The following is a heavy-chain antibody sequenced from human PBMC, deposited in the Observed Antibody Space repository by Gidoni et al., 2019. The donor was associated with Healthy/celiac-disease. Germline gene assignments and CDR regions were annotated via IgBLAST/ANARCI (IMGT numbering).Heavy chain of an antibody. V-gene: IGHV3-30*03. CDR2: RSYDGSNK. Sequence: QVPLLESGGGVVQPVRSLRLSCAASGFTFSSYGMHWVRQAPGKGLEWVEVRSYDGSNKYYADSVKGRFTISRDNSKNTRYLKMNSLRAEDTAVYYCARGYSGYVGYWGQGTLVTVSS. D-gene: IGHD5-12*01. J-gene: IGHJ4*02. CDR3: ARGYSGYVGY. CDR1: GFTFSSYG.